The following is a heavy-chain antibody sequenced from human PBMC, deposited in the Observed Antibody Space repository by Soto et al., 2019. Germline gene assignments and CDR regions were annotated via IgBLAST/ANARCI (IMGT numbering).Heavy chain of an antibody. D-gene: IGHD6-6*01. CDR2: ISYDGSNK. V-gene: IGHV3-30-3*01. CDR3: ARVEPGSSSDLGGEDY. J-gene: IGHJ4*02. CDR1: VFTFSSYA. Sequence: PGWSLRLSCASSVFTFSSYAMHWVRQAPGKGLEWVAVISYDGSNKYYADSVKGRFTISRDNSKNTLYLQMNSLRAEDTAVYYCARVEPGSSSDLGGEDYWGQGTLVTVSS.